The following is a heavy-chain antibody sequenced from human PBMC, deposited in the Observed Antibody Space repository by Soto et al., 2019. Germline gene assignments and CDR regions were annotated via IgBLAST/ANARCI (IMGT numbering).Heavy chain of an antibody. CDR3: ARDPNTGSYHFNY. CDR2: ITSSSSAI. V-gene: IGHV3-21*01. D-gene: IGHD1-1*01. J-gene: IGHJ4*02. Sequence: EVQLLESGGGLVKPGGSLRLSCAASGFTFSSYTMNWVRQAPGKGLEWVSSITSSSSAIYYADSVRGRSTISSDNAKHSLYLQMNSLRAEDAAVYSCARDPNTGSYHFNYWGPGPRFTVS. CDR1: GFTFSSYT.